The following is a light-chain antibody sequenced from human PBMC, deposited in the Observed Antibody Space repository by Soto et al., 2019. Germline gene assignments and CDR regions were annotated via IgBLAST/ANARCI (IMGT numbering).Light chain of an antibody. CDR2: KAS. CDR1: QTISSW. Sequence: IQMTQSSSTLSGSVGDRVTITCRASQTISSWLAWYQQKPGKAPKLLIYKASTLKSGVPSRFSGSGSGTEFTLTISSLQAEDFASYYCQQTRAYPSTFGGGTKVDIK. J-gene: IGKJ4*01. CDR3: QQTRAYPST. V-gene: IGKV1-5*03.